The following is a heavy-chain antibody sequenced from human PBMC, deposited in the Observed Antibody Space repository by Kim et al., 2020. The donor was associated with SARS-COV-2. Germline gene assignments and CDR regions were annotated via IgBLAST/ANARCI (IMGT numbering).Heavy chain of an antibody. V-gene: IGHV1-3*01. J-gene: IGHJ4*02. CDR1: GYSFTRYA. D-gene: IGHD1-1*01. CDR3: SRDGIHGTRGLQMGY. CDR2: INADNDKT. Sequence: ASVKVSCKASGYSFTRYAMHWVRQAPGQRLEWMGWINADNDKTKYSQKFQGRVTITRDTSASTAYMELSSLRSEDTAVYYFSRDGIHGTRGLQMGYWGQGSLVTVSS.